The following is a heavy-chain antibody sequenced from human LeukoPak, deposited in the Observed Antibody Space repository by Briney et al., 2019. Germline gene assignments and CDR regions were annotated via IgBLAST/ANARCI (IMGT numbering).Heavy chain of an antibody. CDR1: GGSISSYY. CDR3: ARTTEGGYTYNHFYYYYMDV. Sequence: SETLSLTCTVSGGSISSYYWSWIRQPPGKGLEWIGYIYYSGGTNYNPSLKSRISISVDTSKNQFSLKLSSVTAADTAVYYCARTTEGGYTYNHFYYYYMDVWGKGTTVTISS. D-gene: IGHD5-18*01. V-gene: IGHV4-59*01. CDR2: IYYSGGT. J-gene: IGHJ6*03.